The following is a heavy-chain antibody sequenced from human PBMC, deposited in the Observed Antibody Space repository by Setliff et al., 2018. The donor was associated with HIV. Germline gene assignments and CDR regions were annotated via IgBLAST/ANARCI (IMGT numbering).Heavy chain of an antibody. CDR2: IRSKVDGGAA. CDR1: GFTFSNAW. D-gene: IGHD3-9*01. J-gene: IGHJ4*02. Sequence: PGGSLRLSCAASGFTFSNAWMNWVRQAPGKGLEWVGRIRSKVDGGAADYAAPVKGRFTISRDDSKNTLYLQMSSLETEDTAVYYCTTESVFLDYFFDYWGQGTLVTVSS. CDR3: TTESVFLDYFFDY. V-gene: IGHV3-15*05.